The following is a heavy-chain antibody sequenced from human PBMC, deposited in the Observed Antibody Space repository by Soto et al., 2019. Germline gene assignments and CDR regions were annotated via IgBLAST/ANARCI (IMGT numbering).Heavy chain of an antibody. D-gene: IGHD3-22*01. J-gene: IGHJ6*02. CDR3: ARRVVITAHVYYYCMHV. CDR1: GRSISSYY. Sequence: QVQLQESGPGLVKPSETLSLTCTDSGRSISSYYWSWIRQPAGQGLAWIGRIYTSGSTNYNPSLKSRVTIAVDSSNSQFSLKLSSASATDTTVYYWARRVVITAHVYYYCMHVWDQGSTVTVSS. V-gene: IGHV4-4*07. CDR2: IYTSGST.